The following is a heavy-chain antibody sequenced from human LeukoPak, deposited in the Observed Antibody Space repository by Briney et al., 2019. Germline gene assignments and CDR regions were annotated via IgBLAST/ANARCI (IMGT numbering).Heavy chain of an antibody. CDR1: GFTFSIYD. CDR3: AKKGQADDDGKPD. D-gene: IGHD1-1*01. CDR2: ITRGFGST. Sequence: PGGSLRLSCVASGFTFSIYDLNWVRQAPGKGLECVSTITRGFGSTYYADSVKGRFTISRDNSKNTLYLQMNNLRVDDSAAYYCAKKGQADDDGKPDWGQGTLVTVSS. V-gene: IGHV3-23*01. J-gene: IGHJ4*02.